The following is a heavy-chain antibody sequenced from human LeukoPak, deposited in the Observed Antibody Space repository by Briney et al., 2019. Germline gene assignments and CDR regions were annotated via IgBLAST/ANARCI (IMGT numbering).Heavy chain of an antibody. CDR3: ARHRKYHYDSSGYYPSYYFDY. V-gene: IGHV4-34*01. D-gene: IGHD3-22*01. CDR1: GGSFSGYY. CDR2: INHSGST. J-gene: IGHJ4*02. Sequence: SETLSLTCAVYGGSFSGYYWSWIRQPPGKGLKWIGEINHSGSTNYNPSLKSRVTISVDTSKNQFSLNLSSVTAADTAVYYCARHRKYHYDSSGYYPSYYFDYWGQGTLVTASS.